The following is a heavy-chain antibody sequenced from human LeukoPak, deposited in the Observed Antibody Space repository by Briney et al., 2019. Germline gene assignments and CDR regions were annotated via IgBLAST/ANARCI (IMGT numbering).Heavy chain of an antibody. CDR1: GFTVSSNY. J-gene: IGHJ3*02. V-gene: IGHV3-66*01. CDR2: IYSGGSI. Sequence: GGSLRLSCAASGFTVSSNYMHWVRQTPGKGLEWVSVIYSGGSIYHADSVKGRFTVSRDNSKNTLYLQMNSLRAEDAAVYYCARDGGDSAFDIWGQGTMVTVSS. D-gene: IGHD2-21*02. CDR3: ARDGGDSAFDI.